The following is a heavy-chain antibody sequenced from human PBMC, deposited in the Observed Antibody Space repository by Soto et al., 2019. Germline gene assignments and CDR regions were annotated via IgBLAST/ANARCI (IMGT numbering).Heavy chain of an antibody. CDR2: ISAYNGNT. J-gene: IGHJ5*02. CDR3: ARDPGSSPSIAARPVLKLVGNWFDP. Sequence: GASVKVSCKASGYTFTSYGIIWVRQAPGQGLEWMGWISAYNGNTNYAQKLQGRVTMTTDTSTSTAYMELRSLRSDDTAVYYCARDPGSSPSIAARPVLKLVGNWFDPWGQGTLVTVSS. D-gene: IGHD6-6*01. V-gene: IGHV1-18*01. CDR1: GYTFTSYG.